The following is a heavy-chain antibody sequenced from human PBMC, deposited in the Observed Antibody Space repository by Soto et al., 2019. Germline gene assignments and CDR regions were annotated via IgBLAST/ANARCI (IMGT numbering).Heavy chain of an antibody. CDR3: AREYCSSTSCHLDY. V-gene: IGHV3-21*01. CDR1: GFTLSSYS. J-gene: IGHJ4*02. Sequence: EVQLVESGGGLDKPGGSLRLSCAVSGFTLSSYSMNWVRQAPGKGLEWVSSISSSSSYIYYADSVKGRFTISRDNAKNSLYLQMNSLRAEDTAVYYCAREYCSSTSCHLDYWGQGTLVTVSS. D-gene: IGHD2-2*01. CDR2: ISSSSSYI.